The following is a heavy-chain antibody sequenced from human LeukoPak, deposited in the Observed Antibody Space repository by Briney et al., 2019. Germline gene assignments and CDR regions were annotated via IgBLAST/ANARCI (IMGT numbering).Heavy chain of an antibody. D-gene: IGHD3-3*01. CDR3: ARSQYYDFWSGYYTGRYYYYMDV. CDR2: INPDSGGT. CDR1: GYTFSGYY. J-gene: IGHJ6*03. Sequence: ASVKVSCKASGYTFSGYYMHWVRQAPGQGLEWMGWINPDSGGTNYGQNFQGRVTMTRDTAINTAYMELSRLRSDDTAVYYCARSQYYDFWSGYYTGRYYYYMDVWGKGTTVTVSS. V-gene: IGHV1-2*02.